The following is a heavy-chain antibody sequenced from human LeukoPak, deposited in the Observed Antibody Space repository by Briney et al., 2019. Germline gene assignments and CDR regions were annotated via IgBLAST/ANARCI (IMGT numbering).Heavy chain of an antibody. Sequence: SETLSLTCEVSGGSLSSSRYSWNWIRQPPGKGLEWIGYIYHSGSAYYNPSLKSRPTISVDTSRNQFSLRLSSVTAADTAVYYCAREGDFDAFDDWGQGTLVSVSS. CDR3: AREGDFDAFDD. CDR2: IYHSGSA. CDR1: GGSLSSSRYS. J-gene: IGHJ4*02. D-gene: IGHD2-21*02. V-gene: IGHV4-30-2*01.